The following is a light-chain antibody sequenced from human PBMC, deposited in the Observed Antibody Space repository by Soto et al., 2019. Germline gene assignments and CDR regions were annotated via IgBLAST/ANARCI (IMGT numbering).Light chain of an antibody. Sequence: QSALTQPRSVSGSPRQSVTISCTGTSSDVGGYNSVSWYQQYPGKAPQLLRYHVTKRPSGVPDRFSGSKSGNTASLTISGLQAEDEADYYCSSYAGGLTMVFGGGTKLTVL. CDR3: SSYAGGLTMV. J-gene: IGLJ3*02. CDR1: SSDVGGYNS. V-gene: IGLV2-11*01. CDR2: HVT.